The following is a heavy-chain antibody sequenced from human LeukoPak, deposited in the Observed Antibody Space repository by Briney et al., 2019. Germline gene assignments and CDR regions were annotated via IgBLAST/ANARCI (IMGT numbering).Heavy chain of an antibody. CDR2: ISSSSSYI. CDR3: ARDQGIELVDY. V-gene: IGHV3-21*01. J-gene: IGHJ4*02. CDR1: GFTFSSYG. D-gene: IGHD2-8*02. Sequence: GGTLRLSCAASGFTFSSYGMSWVRQAPGKGLEWVSSISSSSSYIYYADSVKGRFTISRDNAKNSLYLQMNSLRAEDTAVYYCARDQGIELVDYWGQGTLVTVSS.